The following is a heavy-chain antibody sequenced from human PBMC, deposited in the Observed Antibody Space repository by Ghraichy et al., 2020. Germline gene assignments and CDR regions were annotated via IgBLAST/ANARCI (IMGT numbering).Heavy chain of an antibody. V-gene: IGHV3-30*18. CDR3: AKRLGSGYDFSPYFDY. CDR1: GFTFSSYG. Sequence: GESLNISCAASGFTFSSYGMNWVRQAPGKGLEWVAVISYDGRNKYYADSVKGRFTISRDNSKNTLYLQMNSLRAEDTAVYYCAKRLGSGYDFSPYFDYWGQGTLVTVSS. CDR2: ISYDGRNK. D-gene: IGHD5-12*01. J-gene: IGHJ4*02.